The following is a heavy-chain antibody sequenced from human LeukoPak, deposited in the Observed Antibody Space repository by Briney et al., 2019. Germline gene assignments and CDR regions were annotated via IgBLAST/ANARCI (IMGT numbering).Heavy chain of an antibody. CDR3: ARGGNDILTGYYLSPEFDY. Sequence: SETLSLTCAVYGGSFSGYYWSWIRQPPGKGLEWIGEINHSGSTNYNPSLKSRVTISVDTSKNQFSLKLSSVTAADTAVYYCARGGNDILTGYYLSPEFDYWGQGTLVTVSS. J-gene: IGHJ4*02. CDR2: INHSGST. CDR1: GGSFSGYY. D-gene: IGHD3-9*01. V-gene: IGHV4-34*01.